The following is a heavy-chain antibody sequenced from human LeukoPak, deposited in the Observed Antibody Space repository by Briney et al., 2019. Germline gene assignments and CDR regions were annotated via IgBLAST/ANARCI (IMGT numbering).Heavy chain of an antibody. CDR2: IYSGGST. CDR3: ARSIVPLGYFDY. D-gene: IGHD2-2*01. V-gene: IGHV3-66*02. Sequence: GGSLRLSCAASGFTVSGNYMSWVRQAPGKGLEWVSVIYSGGSTYYADSVKGRFTISRDNSKNTLYLQMNSLRSEDTAVYYCARSIVPLGYFDYWGQGTLVTVSS. CDR1: GFTVSGNY. J-gene: IGHJ4*02.